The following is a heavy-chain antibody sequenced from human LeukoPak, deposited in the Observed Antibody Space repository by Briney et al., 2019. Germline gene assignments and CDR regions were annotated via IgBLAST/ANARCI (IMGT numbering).Heavy chain of an antibody. Sequence: SETLSLTCSVSGGSVSRGSYYWSWIRQPPGQTLEWIGYISYSGSTNFNPSLKSRVTISKDTSENQFSLKLSSVTAADTAVYFCARETILRAANWFDPWGQGTLVTVSS. CDR3: ARETILRAANWFDP. V-gene: IGHV4-61*01. J-gene: IGHJ5*02. CDR1: GGSVSRGSYY. D-gene: IGHD3-3*01. CDR2: ISYSGST.